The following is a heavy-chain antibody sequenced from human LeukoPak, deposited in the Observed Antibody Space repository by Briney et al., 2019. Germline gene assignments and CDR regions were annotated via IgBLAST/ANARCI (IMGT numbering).Heavy chain of an antibody. CDR3: ARDVDDYGDYVGVDY. Sequence: GGSLRLSCAASGFTFSDYYMSWIRPAPGEGLEWVSYISSSGSTIYYADSVKGRFTISRDNAKNSLYLQMNSLRAEDTAVYYCARDVDDYGDYVGVDYWGQGTLVTVSS. CDR2: ISSSGSTI. V-gene: IGHV3-11*04. J-gene: IGHJ4*02. D-gene: IGHD4-17*01. CDR1: GFTFSDYY.